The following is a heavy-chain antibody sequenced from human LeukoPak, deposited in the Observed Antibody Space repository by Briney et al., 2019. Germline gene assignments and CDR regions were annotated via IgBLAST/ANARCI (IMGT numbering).Heavy chain of an antibody. Sequence: SETLSLTCTVSGGSISSGGYYWSWIRQHPGKGLEWIGYIYYSGSTYYNPSLKSRVTISVDTSKNQFSLKLSSVTAADTAVYYCARDLVYSSSWFFDYWGQGTLVTVSS. CDR1: GGSISSGGYY. CDR3: ARDLVYSSSWFFDY. CDR2: IYYSGST. D-gene: IGHD6-13*01. J-gene: IGHJ4*02. V-gene: IGHV4-31*03.